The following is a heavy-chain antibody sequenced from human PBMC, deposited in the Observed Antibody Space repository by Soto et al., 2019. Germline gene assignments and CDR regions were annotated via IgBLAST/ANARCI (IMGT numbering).Heavy chain of an antibody. J-gene: IGHJ4*02. CDR3: AARYYDFWSGHYADDY. V-gene: IGHV4-34*01. CDR1: GGSFSGYY. D-gene: IGHD3-3*01. CDR2: INHSGST. Sequence: SETLSLTCAVYGGSFSGYYWSWIRQPPGKGLEWIGEINHSGSTNYNPSLKSRVTISVDTSKNQFSLKLSSVTAADTAVYYCAARYYDFWSGHYADDYWGQGTLVTVSS.